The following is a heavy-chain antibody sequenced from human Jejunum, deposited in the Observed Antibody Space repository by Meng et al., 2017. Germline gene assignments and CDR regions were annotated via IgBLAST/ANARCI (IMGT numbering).Heavy chain of an antibody. J-gene: IGHJ4*02. CDR2: IFHSGTT. Sequence: SETLSLTCAVSGYSISSGYYWGWIRQSPGKGLEWIARIFHSGTTDYNPSLKSRVTISLDTSKNQFSLKLTSVTAADTAVYYCARTRYHDGSGYYEFGYWGQGTLVTVSS. D-gene: IGHD3-22*01. V-gene: IGHV4-38-2*01. CDR1: GYSISSGYY. CDR3: ARTRYHDGSGYYEFGY.